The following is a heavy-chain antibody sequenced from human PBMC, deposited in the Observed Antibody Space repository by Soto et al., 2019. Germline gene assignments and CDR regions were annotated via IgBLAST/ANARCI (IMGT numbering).Heavy chain of an antibody. CDR3: ARDFLQWELLRASWAFDI. J-gene: IGHJ3*02. V-gene: IGHV3-21*01. CDR1: GFTFSSYS. D-gene: IGHD1-26*01. CDR2: ISSSSSYI. Sequence: GGSLRLSCAASGFTFSSYSMNWVRQAPGKGLEWVSSISSSSSYIYYADSVKGRFTISRDNAKNSLYLQMNSLRAEDTAVYYCARDFLQWELLRASWAFDIWGPGTIRTVS.